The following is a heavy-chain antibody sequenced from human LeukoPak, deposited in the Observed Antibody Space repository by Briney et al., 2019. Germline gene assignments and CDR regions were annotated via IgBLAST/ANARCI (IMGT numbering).Heavy chain of an antibody. D-gene: IGHD6-19*01. CDR1: GFTLSSYS. V-gene: IGHV3-21*04. CDR2: ISSSSSYI. Sequence: GGSLRLSCAASGFTLSSYSMNWVRQAPGKGLEWVSSISSSSSYIYYADSVKGRFTISRDNSKNSLYLQMNSLRAEDTAVYYCAKTTRGGYSSGWYDFDYWGQGTLVTVSS. J-gene: IGHJ4*02. CDR3: AKTTRGGYSSGWYDFDY.